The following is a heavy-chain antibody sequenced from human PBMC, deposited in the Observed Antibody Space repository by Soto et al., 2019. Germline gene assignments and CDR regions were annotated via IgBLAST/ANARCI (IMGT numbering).Heavy chain of an antibody. Sequence: ASVKVSCKASGYTFTSYGISWVRQAPGQGLEWMGWISAYNGNTNYAQKLQGRVTMTTDTSTSTAYMELRSLRSDDTAVYYCARVVSIFGVVTTNWFDPWGQGTLVTVSS. CDR2: ISAYNGNT. V-gene: IGHV1-18*01. CDR3: ARVVSIFGVVTTNWFDP. D-gene: IGHD3-3*01. CDR1: GYTFTSYG. J-gene: IGHJ5*02.